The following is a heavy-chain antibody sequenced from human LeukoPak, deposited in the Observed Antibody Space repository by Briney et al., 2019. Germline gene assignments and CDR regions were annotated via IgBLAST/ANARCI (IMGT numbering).Heavy chain of an antibody. CDR3: ANSPSTVLMVYATHYYYYMDV. CDR2: IRYDGSNK. CDR1: GFTFISYG. V-gene: IGHV3-30*02. J-gene: IGHJ6*03. Sequence: GGSLRLSCAASGFTFISYGMHWVRQAPGKGLEWVAFIRYDGSNKYYADSVKGRFTISRDNSKNTLYLQMNSLRAEDTAVYYCANSPSTVLMVYATHYYYYMDVWGKGTTVTVSS. D-gene: IGHD2-8*01.